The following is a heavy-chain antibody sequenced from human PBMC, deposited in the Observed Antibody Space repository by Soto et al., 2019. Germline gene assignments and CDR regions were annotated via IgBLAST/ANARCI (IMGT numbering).Heavy chain of an antibody. CDR1: GFTFSGSA. CDR3: TRHGYYDSSGYQDY. CDR2: IRSKANSYAT. D-gene: IGHD3-22*01. J-gene: IGHJ4*02. V-gene: IGHV3-73*01. Sequence: VGSLRLSCAASGFTFSGSAMHWVRQASGKGLEWVGRIRSKANSYATAYAASVKGRFTISNDDSKNTAYMQMNSVKTEDTDVYYCTRHGYYDSSGYQDYWGQGTLVTVS.